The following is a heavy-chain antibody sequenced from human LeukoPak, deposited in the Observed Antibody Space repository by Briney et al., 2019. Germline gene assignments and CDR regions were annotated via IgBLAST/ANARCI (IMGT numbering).Heavy chain of an antibody. J-gene: IGHJ4*02. CDR1: GGTFSSYA. V-gene: IGHV1-69*04. CDR3: AIGYCSGGSCYSLDY. CDR2: IIPILGIA. Sequence: ASVKVSCKASGGTFSSYAISWVRQAPGQGLEWMGRIIPILGIANYAQKFQGRVTITADESTSTAYMELSSLRSEDTAVYYCAIGYCSGGSCYSLDYWGQGTLVTVSS. D-gene: IGHD2-15*01.